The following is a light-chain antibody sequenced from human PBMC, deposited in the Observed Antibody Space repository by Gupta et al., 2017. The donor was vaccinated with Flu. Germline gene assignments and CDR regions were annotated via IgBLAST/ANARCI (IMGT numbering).Light chain of an antibody. CDR2: YYSDSNK. J-gene: IGLJ3*02. CDR1: SDINVGSHN. CDR3: MIWPSNAPWV. V-gene: IGLV5-37*01. Sequence: QPVVTQPPSSSASPGDSARLTCALPSDINVGSHNIYWYQQKPGSPPTYLLYYYSDSNKGQGSGVPSRFSGSKDASANTGILLISGLQSEDEADYYCMIWPSNAPWVFGGGTKLTVL.